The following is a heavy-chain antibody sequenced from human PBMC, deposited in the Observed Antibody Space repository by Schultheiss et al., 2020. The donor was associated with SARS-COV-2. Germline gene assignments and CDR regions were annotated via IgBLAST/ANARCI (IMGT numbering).Heavy chain of an antibody. CDR3: ARGHQQLVLLH. V-gene: IGHV4-61*01. J-gene: IGHJ4*02. CDR1: GGSVSSGSYY. CDR2: IYYSGST. D-gene: IGHD6-13*01. Sequence: SETLSLTCTVSGGSVSSGSYYWSWIRQPPGKGLEWIGYIYYSGSTNYNPSLKSRVTISVDTSKNQFSLKLSSVTAADTAVYYCARGHQQLVLLHWGQGTLVTVSS.